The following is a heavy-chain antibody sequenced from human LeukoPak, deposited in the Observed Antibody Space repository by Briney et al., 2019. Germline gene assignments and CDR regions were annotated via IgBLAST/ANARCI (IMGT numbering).Heavy chain of an antibody. D-gene: IGHD2-15*01. Sequence: SETLSLTCTVSGGSISSGDYYWSWIRQPPGKGLEWIGYIYYSGSTYYNPSLKSRVTISVDTSKNQFSLKLSSVTAADTVVYYCARGYYPPTYFYYMDVWGKGTTVTVSS. J-gene: IGHJ6*03. CDR2: IYYSGST. V-gene: IGHV4-30-4*01. CDR1: GGSISSGDYY. CDR3: ARGYYPPTYFYYMDV.